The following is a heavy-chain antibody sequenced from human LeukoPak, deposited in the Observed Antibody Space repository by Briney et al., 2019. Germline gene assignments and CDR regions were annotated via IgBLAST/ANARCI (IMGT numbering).Heavy chain of an antibody. D-gene: IGHD1-26*01. CDR2: LRKDATYS. CDR3: ASGGPTRGTLVH. J-gene: IGHJ4*02. CDR1: GFPFSSYG. Sequence: GGSLRLSCAAPGFPFSSYGMYWVRQTPDKGLQWVAYLRKDATYSNYADSVRGRFTISRDNSKNTLDLQMSSLRVEDTAVYYCASGGPTRGTLVHWGQGTLVTVSS. V-gene: IGHV3-30*02.